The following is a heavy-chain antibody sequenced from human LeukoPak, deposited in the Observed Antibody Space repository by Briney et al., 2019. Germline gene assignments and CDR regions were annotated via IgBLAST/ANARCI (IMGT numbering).Heavy chain of an antibody. J-gene: IGHJ4*02. CDR3: ARQRYDSSGYYDDY. Sequence: PSETLSLTCAVYGGSFSGYYWSWIRQPPGKGLERIGEINHSGSTNYNPSLKSRVTISVDTSKNQFSLKLSSVTAADTAVYYCARQRYDSSGYYDDYWGQGTLVTVSS. D-gene: IGHD3-22*01. V-gene: IGHV4-34*01. CDR1: GGSFSGYY. CDR2: INHSGST.